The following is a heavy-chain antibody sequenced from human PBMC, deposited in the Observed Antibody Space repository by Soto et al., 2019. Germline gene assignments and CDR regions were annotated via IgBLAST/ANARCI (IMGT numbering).Heavy chain of an antibody. CDR3: ARQYYYDSSGYHQNWFDP. CDR2: IYYSGST. D-gene: IGHD3-22*01. CDR1: GGSISSGGYY. V-gene: IGHV4-31*03. J-gene: IGHJ5*02. Sequence: SETLSLTCTVSGGSISSGGYYWSWIRQHPVKGLEWIGYIYYSGSTYYNPSLKSRVTISVDTSKNQFSLKLSSLTAADTAVYYCARQYYYDSSGYHQNWFDPWGQGTLVTVSS.